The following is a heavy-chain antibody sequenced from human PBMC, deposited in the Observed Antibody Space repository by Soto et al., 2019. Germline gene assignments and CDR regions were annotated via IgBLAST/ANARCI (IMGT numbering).Heavy chain of an antibody. CDR3: ARERSTIFGVVIRSAYVY. CDR2: INHSGST. D-gene: IGHD3-3*01. J-gene: IGHJ4*02. Sequence: SETLSLTCAVYGGSFSGYYWSWIRQPPGKGLEWIGEINHSGSTNYNPSLKSQVTISVDTSKNQFSLKLSSVTAADTAVYYCARERSTIFGVVIRSAYVYWGQGTLVTVSS. CDR1: GGSFSGYY. V-gene: IGHV4-34*01.